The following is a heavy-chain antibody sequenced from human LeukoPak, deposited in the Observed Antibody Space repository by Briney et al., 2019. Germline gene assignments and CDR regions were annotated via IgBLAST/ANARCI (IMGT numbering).Heavy chain of an antibody. D-gene: IGHD5-18*01. V-gene: IGHV3-23*01. CDR2: IAGGDDR. CDR3: AKSGYSRYYFDS. CDR1: GFIFSPYA. Sequence: GGSLRLSCAASGFIFSPYAMSWVRQAPGKGLEWVAGIAGGDDRFYADSVKGRFSISRDNSKNTVDLQMNSLRVEDTAVYYCAKSGYSRYYFDSWGQGTLVTVSS. J-gene: IGHJ4*02.